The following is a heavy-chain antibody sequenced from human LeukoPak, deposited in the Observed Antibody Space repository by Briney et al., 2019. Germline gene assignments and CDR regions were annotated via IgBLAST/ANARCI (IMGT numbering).Heavy chain of an antibody. CDR1: GFTFSSYG. CDR2: IWYDGSIK. J-gene: IGHJ4*02. Sequence: GGSLRLSCEASGFTFSSYGLHWVRQAPGKRLEWVAVIWYDGSIKYYGDSVKGRFTISRDNSENTLYLQMNSLRAEDTAVYYCAVGTVAGNVFDYWGQRTLVTVSS. CDR3: AVGTVAGNVFDY. D-gene: IGHD6-19*01. V-gene: IGHV3-33*01.